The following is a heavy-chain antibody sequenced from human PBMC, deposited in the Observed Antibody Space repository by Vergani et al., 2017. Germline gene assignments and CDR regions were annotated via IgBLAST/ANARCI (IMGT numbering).Heavy chain of an antibody. Sequence: EVQLVETGGGLIQPGGSLRLSCAASGFTVSSNYMSWVRQAPGKGLEWVSVIYSGGSTYYADSVKGRFTISRDNSKNTLYLQMNSLRAEDTAVYYCARGRRDCSSTSCYRRFDYWGQGTLVTVSS. D-gene: IGHD2-2*02. CDR3: ARGRRDCSSTSCYRRFDY. V-gene: IGHV3-53*02. J-gene: IGHJ4*02. CDR1: GFTVSSNY. CDR2: IYSGGST.